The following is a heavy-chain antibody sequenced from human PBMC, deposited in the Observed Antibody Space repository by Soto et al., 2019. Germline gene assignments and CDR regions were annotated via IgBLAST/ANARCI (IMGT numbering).Heavy chain of an antibody. Sequence: QVQLVQSGAEVRKPGSSVRFSCKASGGSFNRHTISWVRQAPGQGREWMGGIIPIFGTANHAQKFQGRVTIIADESTSTVYMELSSLRSEDTAIYYCARGWGYDSTDYYYAYWGQGTLVIVSS. CDR3: ARGWGYDSTDYYYAY. V-gene: IGHV1-69*01. J-gene: IGHJ4*02. CDR2: IIPIFGTA. CDR1: GGSFNRHT. D-gene: IGHD3-22*01.